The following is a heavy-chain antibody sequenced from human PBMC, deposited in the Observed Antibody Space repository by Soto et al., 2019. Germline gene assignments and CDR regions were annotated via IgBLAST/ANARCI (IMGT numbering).Heavy chain of an antibody. J-gene: IGHJ4*02. V-gene: IGHV4-30-2*01. CDR1: GGSISSGGYS. CDR3: ARGTTVTAYYFDY. D-gene: IGHD4-17*01. Sequence: SETLSLTCAVSGGSISSGGYSWSWIRQPPGKGLEWIGYIYHSGSTYYDPSLKSRVTISVDRSKNQFSLKLSSVTAADTAVYYCARGTTVTAYYFDYWGQGTLVTVSS. CDR2: IYHSGST.